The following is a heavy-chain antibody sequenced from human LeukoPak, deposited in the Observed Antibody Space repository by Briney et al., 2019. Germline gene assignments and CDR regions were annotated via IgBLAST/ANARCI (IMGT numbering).Heavy chain of an antibody. J-gene: IGHJ6*03. CDR1: GFTFNIYN. CDR2: ITSSSTYT. D-gene: IGHD1-26*01. CDR3: ARDPYSGDYGPYYYYYMDV. Sequence: PGGSLRLSCAASGFTFNIYNMNWVRQAPGKALEWVSSITSSSTYTYYADSVKGRYTISRDNAKNSLYLQMNSLRAEDTAVYYCARDPYSGDYGPYYYYYMDVWGKGTTVTISS. V-gene: IGHV3-21*01.